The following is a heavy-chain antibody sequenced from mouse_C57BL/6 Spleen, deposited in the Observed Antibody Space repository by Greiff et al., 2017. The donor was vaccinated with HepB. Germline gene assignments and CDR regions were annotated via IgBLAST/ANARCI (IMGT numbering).Heavy chain of an antibody. CDR3: ERSSSSGDYYAMDY. CDR2: INPNNGGT. J-gene: IGHJ4*01. V-gene: IGHV1-26*01. CDR1: GYTFTDYY. D-gene: IGHD3-2*02. Sequence: EVQLQQSGPELVKPGASVKISCKASGYTFTDYYMNWVKQSHGKSLEWIGDINPNNGGTSYNQKFKGKATLTVDKSSSTAYMELRSLTSEDSAVYYCERSSSSGDYYAMDYWGQGTSVTVSS.